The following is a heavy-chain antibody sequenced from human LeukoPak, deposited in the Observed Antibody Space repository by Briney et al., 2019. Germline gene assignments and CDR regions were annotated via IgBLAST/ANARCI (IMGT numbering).Heavy chain of an antibody. J-gene: IGHJ5*02. CDR1: GGSLSSYY. V-gene: IGHV4-59*01. Sequence: SETLSLTCTVSGGSLSSYYWSWIRQPPGKGLEWIGYIYYSGSAKYNPSLKSRVTISVDTSKNQFSLKLSSVTAADTAVYYCARTSSSWYNWFDPWGQGTLVTVSS. D-gene: IGHD6-13*01. CDR2: IYYSGSA. CDR3: ARTSSSWYNWFDP.